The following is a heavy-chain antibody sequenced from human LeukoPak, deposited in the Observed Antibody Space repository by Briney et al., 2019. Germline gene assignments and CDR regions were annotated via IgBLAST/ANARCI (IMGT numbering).Heavy chain of an antibody. J-gene: IGHJ4*02. CDR3: AREISGY. D-gene: IGHD1-26*01. CDR2: IYSGGST. V-gene: IGHV3-66*01. CDR1: GITVSSNY. Sequence: GGSLRLSYAASGITVSSNYMNWVRQAPGKGLEWVAIIYSGGSTYYADSVKGRFTISRDNSKNTLYLQMNSLRAEDTAVYYCAREISGYWGQGTLVTVSS.